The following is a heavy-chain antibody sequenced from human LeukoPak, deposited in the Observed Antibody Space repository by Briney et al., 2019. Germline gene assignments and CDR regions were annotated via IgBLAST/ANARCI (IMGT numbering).Heavy chain of an antibody. CDR2: LYPGDSDT. CDR1: GYTFTTYW. Sequence: GESLQISCKSSGYTFTTYWIGWVRQLPGKGLEWMGMLYPGDSDTRDSPSFQGQVTISADKSISTAYLQWSSLKASDTAMYYCARSFYYGGKTTFDYWGQGTLVTVSS. CDR3: ARSFYYGGKTTFDY. J-gene: IGHJ4*02. D-gene: IGHD4-23*01. V-gene: IGHV5-51*01.